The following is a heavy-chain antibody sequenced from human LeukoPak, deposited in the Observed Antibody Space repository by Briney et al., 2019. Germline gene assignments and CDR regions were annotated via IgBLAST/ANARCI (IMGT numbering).Heavy chain of an antibody. J-gene: IGHJ4*02. V-gene: IGHV4-4*07. CDR2: IYTSGAT. CDR1: SGSISGHY. D-gene: IGHD5-12*01. Sequence: SETLSLTCTVTSGSISGHYWSWIRQPAGKEMQWIGRIYTSGATNYNPSLKSRVTMSIDTSKKEFTLKLTSVTAADTAVYYCAVATIRRTIVDYWGQGTLVTVSS. CDR3: AVATIRRTIVDY.